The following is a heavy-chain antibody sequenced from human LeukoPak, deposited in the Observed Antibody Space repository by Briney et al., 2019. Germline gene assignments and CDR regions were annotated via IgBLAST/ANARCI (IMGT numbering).Heavy chain of an antibody. J-gene: IGHJ4*02. CDR3: AREEALSGSFDY. Sequence: TGGSLRLSCAASGFTFSSYSMNWVRQAPGKGLEWVSSISSSSSYIYYADSVKGRFTISRDNAKNSLYLQMNSLRAEDTAVYYCAREEALSGSFDYWGQGTLVTVSS. D-gene: IGHD2-15*01. CDR1: GFTFSSYS. V-gene: IGHV3-21*01. CDR2: ISSSSSYI.